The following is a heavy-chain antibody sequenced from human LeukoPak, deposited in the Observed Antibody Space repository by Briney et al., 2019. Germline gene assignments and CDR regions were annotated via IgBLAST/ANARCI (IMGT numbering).Heavy chain of an antibody. CDR2: IYSGGST. CDR3: ARDGTAMVTYPY. Sequence: GGSLRLSCAASGFTVSSNYMGWVRQAPGKGLEWVSVIYSGGSTYYADSVKGRFTISRDNSKNTLYLQMNSLRAEDTAVYYCARDGTAMVTYPYWGQGTLVTVSS. J-gene: IGHJ4*02. V-gene: IGHV3-66*01. D-gene: IGHD5-18*01. CDR1: GFTVSSNY.